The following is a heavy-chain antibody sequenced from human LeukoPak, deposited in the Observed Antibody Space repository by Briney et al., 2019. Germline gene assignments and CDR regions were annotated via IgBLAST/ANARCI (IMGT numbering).Heavy chain of an antibody. J-gene: IGHJ4*02. Sequence: ASVKVSCKASGYTFTSYDINWVRQATGQGLEWMGWMNPNSGNTGYAQKFQGRVTITRNTSISTAYMELSSLRSEDTAVYYCAVLMVYGDFDYWGQGTLVTVSS. V-gene: IGHV1-8*03. CDR3: AVLMVYGDFDY. CDR1: GYTFTSYD. D-gene: IGHD2-8*01. CDR2: MNPNSGNT.